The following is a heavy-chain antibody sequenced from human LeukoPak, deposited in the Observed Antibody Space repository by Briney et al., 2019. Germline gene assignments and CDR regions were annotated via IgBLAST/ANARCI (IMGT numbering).Heavy chain of an antibody. D-gene: IGHD6-13*01. CDR1: GFTFSSYA. J-gene: IGHJ4*02. V-gene: IGHV3-23*01. CDR2: ISGSGGST. CDR3: AKEKGSSWYSDY. Sequence: GGSLRLSCAASGFTFSSYAMSWVRQAPGKGLEWVSAISGSGGSTYYADSVKGRFTISIDNSKNTLYLQMSSLRAEDTAVYYCAKEKGSSWYSDYWGQGTLVTVSS.